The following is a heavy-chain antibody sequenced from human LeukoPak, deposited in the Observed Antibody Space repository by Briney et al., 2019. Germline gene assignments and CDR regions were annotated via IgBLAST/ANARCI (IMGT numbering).Heavy chain of an antibody. D-gene: IGHD3-22*01. Sequence: GASVKVSCKVSGYTLTELSMHWVRQAPGKGLEWMGGFDPEDGETIYAQKFQGRDTMTEDTSTDTAYMELSSLRSEDTAVYYCATYDSSGYYYFDYWGQGTLVTVSS. V-gene: IGHV1-24*01. CDR1: GYTLTELS. CDR2: FDPEDGET. CDR3: ATYDSSGYYYFDY. J-gene: IGHJ4*02.